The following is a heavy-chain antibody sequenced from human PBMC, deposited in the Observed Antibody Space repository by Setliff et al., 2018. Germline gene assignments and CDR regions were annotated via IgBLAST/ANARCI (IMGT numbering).Heavy chain of an antibody. CDR2: VFSCDSDT. V-gene: IGHV5-51*01. J-gene: IGHJ3*02. D-gene: IGHD6-25*01. CDR1: GYRFTTYW. CDR3: ARLGAPASHDAFDN. Sequence: GASLKISCKGSGYRFTTYWIGWVRQMPGKGLEWMGIVFSCDSDTRYSPSFQGQVTMSADKSINTAYLQWSSLKTADTAMYYCARLGAPASHDAFDNWGQGTMVTVSS.